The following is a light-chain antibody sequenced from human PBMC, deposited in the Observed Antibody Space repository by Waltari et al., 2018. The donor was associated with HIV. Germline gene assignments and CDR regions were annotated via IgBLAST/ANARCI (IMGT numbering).Light chain of an antibody. CDR1: PSLTNMY. CDR3: HKYNNVVYT. V-gene: IGKV3-20*01. J-gene: IGKJ2*01. CDR2: GAS. Sequence: VLTQSPGTLSSSPGDTVILSCRANPSLTNMYLAWYQQKRGHTPRLVIYGASSRATGIPDRFSGSGSGKDFSHTIKGVEPEDFAVYDCHKYNNVVYTFGQGTKLEIK.